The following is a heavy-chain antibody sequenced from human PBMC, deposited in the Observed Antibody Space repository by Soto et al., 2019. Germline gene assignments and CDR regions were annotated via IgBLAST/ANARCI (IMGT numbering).Heavy chain of an antibody. CDR3: ARQEGVVAAPGWFDP. CDR1: GGSISSGGYS. Sequence: QLQLQESGSGLVKPSQTLSLTCAVSGGSISSGGYSWSWIRQPPGKGLEWIGYIYHSGSTYYNPSLKSRVTISVDRSKNQFSLKLSSVTAADTAVYYCARQEGVVAAPGWFDPWGQGTLVTVSS. CDR2: IYHSGST. J-gene: IGHJ5*02. D-gene: IGHD2-15*01. V-gene: IGHV4-30-2*01.